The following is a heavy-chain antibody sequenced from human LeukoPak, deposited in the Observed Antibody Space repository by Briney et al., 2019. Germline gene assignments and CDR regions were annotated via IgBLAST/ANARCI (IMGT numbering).Heavy chain of an antibody. CDR2: INPNSGGT. J-gene: IGHJ5*02. V-gene: IGHV1-2*02. Sequence: ASVKVSCKASGYTFTGYYMHWVRQAPGQGLEWMGWINPNSGGTNYAQKFQGRVTMTRDTSISTAYMELSRLRSDDTAVYCCARDRRYCSSTSCYGWFDPWGQGTLVTVSS. D-gene: IGHD2-2*01. CDR1: GYTFTGYY. CDR3: ARDRRYCSSTSCYGWFDP.